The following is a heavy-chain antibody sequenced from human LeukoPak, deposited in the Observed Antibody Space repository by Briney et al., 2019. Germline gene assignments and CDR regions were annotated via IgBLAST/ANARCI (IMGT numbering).Heavy chain of an antibody. CDR1: GGSISSSYYY. CDR3: ARAGAYYYDY. J-gene: IGHJ4*02. Sequence: SETLSLTCTVSGGSISSSYYYWGWIRQPPGKGLEWIGEINHSGSTNYNPSLKSRVTISVDTSKNQFSLKLSSVTAADTAVYYCARAGAYYYDYWGQGTLVTVSS. CDR2: INHSGST. D-gene: IGHD3-10*01. V-gene: IGHV4-39*07.